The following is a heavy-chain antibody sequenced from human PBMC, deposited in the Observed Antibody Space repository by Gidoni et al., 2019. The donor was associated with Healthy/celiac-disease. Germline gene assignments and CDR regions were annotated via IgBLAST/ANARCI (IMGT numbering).Heavy chain of an antibody. J-gene: IGHJ4*02. D-gene: IGHD6-6*01. V-gene: IGHV3-23*01. Sequence: EVQLLESGGGLVQPGGSLRLSCAAPGFPFSSYAMSWVRQAPGKGLEWVSAISGSGGSTYYADSVKGRFTISRDNSKNTLYLQMNSLRAEDTAVYYCAKGRGSSSGTHFDYWGQGTLVTVSS. CDR1: GFPFSSYA. CDR2: ISGSGGST. CDR3: AKGRGSSSGTHFDY.